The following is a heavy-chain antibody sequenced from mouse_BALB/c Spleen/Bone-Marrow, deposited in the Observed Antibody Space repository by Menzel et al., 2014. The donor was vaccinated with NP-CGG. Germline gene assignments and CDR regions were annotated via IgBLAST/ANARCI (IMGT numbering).Heavy chain of an antibody. J-gene: IGHJ4*01. V-gene: IGHV1S81*02. CDR3: TRREYYRYDRAMDY. D-gene: IGHD2-14*01. CDR2: INPSNGGT. CDR1: GYTFTSYY. Sequence: VQLVESGAELVKPGASVKLSCKASGYTFTSYYMYWVKQRPGQGLEWIGEINPSNGGTNFNEKFKSKATLTVDKSSSTAYMQLSSLTSEDSAIYYCTRREYYRYDRAMDYWGQGTSFTVSS.